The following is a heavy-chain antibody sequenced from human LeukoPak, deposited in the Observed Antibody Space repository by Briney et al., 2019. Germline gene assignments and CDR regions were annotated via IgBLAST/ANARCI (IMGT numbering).Heavy chain of an antibody. V-gene: IGHV1-2*02. CDR3: ARDLYGSGSFGY. CDR2: INPNSGGT. D-gene: IGHD3-10*01. CDR1: GYTFTDYY. Sequence: ASVKVSCKASGYTFTDYYMHWVRQAPGQGREWMGWINPNSGGTNYAQKFQGRVTMTRDTSISTAYMELSSLKSDDTAVYYCARDLYGSGSFGYWGQGTLVTVSS. J-gene: IGHJ4*02.